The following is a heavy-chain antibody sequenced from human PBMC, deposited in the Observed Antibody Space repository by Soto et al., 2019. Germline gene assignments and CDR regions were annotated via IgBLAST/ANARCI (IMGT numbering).Heavy chain of an antibody. CDR3: ARHDSSRLERRRGRYGMDV. CDR2: IIPIFGTA. J-gene: IGHJ6*02. CDR1: GGTFSSYA. V-gene: IGHV1-69*13. D-gene: IGHD1-1*01. Sequence: ASVKVSCKASGGTFSSYAISWVRQAPGQGLEWMGGIIPIFGTANYAQKFQGRVTITADESTSTAYMELSSLRSEDTAVYYCARHDSSRLERRRGRYGMDVWGQGTTVTVSS.